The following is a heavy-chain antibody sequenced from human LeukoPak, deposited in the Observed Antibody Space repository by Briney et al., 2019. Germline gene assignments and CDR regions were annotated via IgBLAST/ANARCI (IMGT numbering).Heavy chain of an antibody. J-gene: IGHJ4*02. V-gene: IGHV4-34*01. CDR3: VRDWNGDYFDY. CDR1: GESFSDYY. D-gene: IGHD1-1*01. CDR2: SNHSGST. Sequence: SETLSLTCAVYGESFSDYYWSWIRQPPGKGLEWIGESNHSGSTNYNPSLKSRITISVDTSKNQFSLRLTSVTAADTAVYYCVRDWNGDYFDYWGQGTLVTVSS.